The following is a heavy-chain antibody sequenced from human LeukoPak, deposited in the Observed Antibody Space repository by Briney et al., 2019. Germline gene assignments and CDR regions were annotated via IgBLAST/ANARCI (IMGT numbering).Heavy chain of an antibody. CDR2: INHSGST. CDR1: GGSFSGYY. J-gene: IGHJ4*02. CDR3: ARLFCSSTSCPFDY. D-gene: IGHD2-2*01. Sequence: SETLSLTCAVYGGSFSGYYWSWIRQPPGKGLEWIGEINHSGSTNYNPSLKSRVTIPVDTSKNQFSLKLSSVTAADTAVYYCARLFCSSTSCPFDYWGQGTLVTVSS. V-gene: IGHV4-34*01.